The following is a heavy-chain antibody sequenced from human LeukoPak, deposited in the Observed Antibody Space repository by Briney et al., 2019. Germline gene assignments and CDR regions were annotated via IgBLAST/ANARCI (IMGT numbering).Heavy chain of an antibody. V-gene: IGHV4-39*07. D-gene: IGHD5-12*01. CDR1: GGSISSSSYY. CDR3: ARVRYRAYVPRYFFDY. CDR2: IYYSGST. Sequence: KSSETLSLTCTVSGGSISSSSYYWGWIRQPPGKGLEWIGSIYYSGSTNYNPSLKSRVTISVDTSQNQFSLNLSSVTAADTAVYYCARVRYRAYVPRYFFDYWGQGTLVTVSS. J-gene: IGHJ4*02.